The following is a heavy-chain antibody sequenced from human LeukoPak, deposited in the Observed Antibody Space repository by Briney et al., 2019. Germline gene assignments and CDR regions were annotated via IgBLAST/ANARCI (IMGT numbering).Heavy chain of an antibody. J-gene: IGHJ4*02. V-gene: IGHV3-33*06. Sequence: GGSLRLSRAASGFTFSNYGIHWVRQAPGKGLEWVAVIWYDGSKKYYGDSVKGRFTISRDNSKNTSNLQMNSLRAEDTAFYYCAKDVSGSHFDHWGQGTLVTVSS. CDR3: AKDVSGSHFDH. D-gene: IGHD1-26*01. CDR1: GFTFSNYG. CDR2: IWYDGSKK.